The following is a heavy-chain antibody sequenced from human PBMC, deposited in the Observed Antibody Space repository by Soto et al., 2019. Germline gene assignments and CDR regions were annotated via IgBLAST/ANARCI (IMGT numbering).Heavy chain of an antibody. D-gene: IGHD5-18*01. CDR3: ARGFVETAMAFDY. CDR2: IHYSGST. Sequence: QVQLQESGPGLVKPSQPLSLACSVSGASINSGGYFWSWIRQLPGKGLEWIGYIHYSGSTYYNPSLKSRVVMSMDTSKNDFSLKLSSVTAADTAVFYCARGFVETAMAFDYWGQGALVTVSS. J-gene: IGHJ4*02. V-gene: IGHV4-31*03. CDR1: GASINSGGYF.